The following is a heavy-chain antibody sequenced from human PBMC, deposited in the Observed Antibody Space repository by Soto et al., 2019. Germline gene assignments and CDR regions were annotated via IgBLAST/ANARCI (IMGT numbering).Heavy chain of an antibody. D-gene: IGHD3-9*01. CDR3: AGEGSYETLSGNSHIFD. V-gene: IGHV1-45*02. CDR2: MRPLIGDT. J-gene: IGHJ4*02. CDR1: GHPLSYRY. Sequence: QVPLVQSGAEVKQTGSSVKISCKTSGHPLSYRYLHWFRQAPGQAFEWMGRMRPLIGDTNNAQKVHSRLTRTRDRNMTTAYMELRSLTSDDTAIYYCAGEGSYETLSGNSHIFDWGQGTLVSVSS.